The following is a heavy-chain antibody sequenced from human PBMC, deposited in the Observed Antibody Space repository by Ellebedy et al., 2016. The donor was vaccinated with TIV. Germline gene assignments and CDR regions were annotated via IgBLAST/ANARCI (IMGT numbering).Heavy chain of an antibody. Sequence: SETLSLTXTVSGASVSSSSYYWGWIRQPPGKGLEWIATVDDGGSTHYNSSLKSRVTISVDTSKNQFSLKLSSVTAADTAVYYCAREPHSFDYWGQGTLVTVSS. CDR2: VDDGGST. CDR1: GASVSSSSYY. J-gene: IGHJ4*02. V-gene: IGHV4-39*07. CDR3: AREPHSFDY.